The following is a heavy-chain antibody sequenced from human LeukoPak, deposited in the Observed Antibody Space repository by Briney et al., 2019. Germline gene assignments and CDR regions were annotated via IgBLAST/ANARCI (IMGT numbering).Heavy chain of an antibody. J-gene: IGHJ3*02. Sequence: GGSLRLSCAASGFTFSSYSMNWVRQAPGKGLEWVSSISSSSSYIYYADSVKGRFTISRDNAKNSLYLQMNSLRAEDTAVYYCARDRYCSSTSCYSPFHALDIWGQGTMVTVSS. V-gene: IGHV3-21*01. CDR1: GFTFSSYS. D-gene: IGHD2-2*02. CDR3: ARDRYCSSTSCYSPFHALDI. CDR2: ISSSSSYI.